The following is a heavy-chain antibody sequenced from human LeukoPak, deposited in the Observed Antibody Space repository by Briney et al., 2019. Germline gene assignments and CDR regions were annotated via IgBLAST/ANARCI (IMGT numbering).Heavy chain of an antibody. CDR2: ISAYNGNT. J-gene: IGHJ4*02. CDR3: ARAGCSSTSCYYADY. D-gene: IGHD2-2*01. CDR1: GYTFTSYG. V-gene: IGHV1-18*01. Sequence: VASVKVSCKASGYTFTSYGISWVRQAPGQGLEWMGWISAYNGNTNYAQKLQGRVTMITDISTSTAYMELRSLRSDDTAVYYCARAGCSSTSCYYADYWGQGTLVTVSS.